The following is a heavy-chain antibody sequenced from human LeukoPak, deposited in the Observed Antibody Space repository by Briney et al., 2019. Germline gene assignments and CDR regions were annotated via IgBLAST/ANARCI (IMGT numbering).Heavy chain of an antibody. CDR3: ASTSGYCSGGNCYSAFDY. CDR1: GGSVSTYY. D-gene: IGHD2-15*01. V-gene: IGHV4-59*02. J-gene: IGHJ4*02. Sequence: PSETLSLTCTVSGGSVSTYYWNWIRQPPGKGLEWIGYIYYSGSTNYNPSLKSRLTISVDTSNNQFSLKLSSVTAADTAVYYCASTSGYCSGGNCYSAFDYWGQGTPVTVSS. CDR2: IYYSGST.